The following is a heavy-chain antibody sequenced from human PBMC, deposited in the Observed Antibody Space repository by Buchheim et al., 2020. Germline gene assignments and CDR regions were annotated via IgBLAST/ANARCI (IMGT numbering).Heavy chain of an antibody. D-gene: IGHD2-21*01. CDR3: ARERYLIALRFDY. J-gene: IGHJ4*02. Sequence: QVQLVESGGGVVQPGRSLRLSCAASGFTFSSYAMHWVRQAPGKGLEWVAVISYDGSNKYYADSVKGRFTISRDNSKKTLYLQMNSLRAEDTAVYYCARERYLIALRFDYWGQGTL. CDR2: ISYDGSNK. CDR1: GFTFSSYA. V-gene: IGHV3-30-3*01.